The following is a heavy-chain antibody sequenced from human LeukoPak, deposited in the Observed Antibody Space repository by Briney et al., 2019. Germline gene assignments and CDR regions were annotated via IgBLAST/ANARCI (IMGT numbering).Heavy chain of an antibody. CDR2: IYHSGTT. Sequence: SETLSLTCTVSNYSITGGYYWGWIPQPPGKGLEWIGSIYHSGTTYYNPSLKSRVTISVDTSKNQFSLNLSSVTAADTAVYYCARVSRGYDILYWGQATLVTVSS. CDR3: ARVSRGYDILY. CDR1: NYSITGGYY. D-gene: IGHD3-9*01. V-gene: IGHV4-38-2*02. J-gene: IGHJ4*02.